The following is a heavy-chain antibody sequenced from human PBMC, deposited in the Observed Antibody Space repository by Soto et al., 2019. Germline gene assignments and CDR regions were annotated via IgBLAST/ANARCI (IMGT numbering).Heavy chain of an antibody. Sequence: GASVKVSCKASGYTFTGYYMHWVRQAPGQGLEWMGWINPNSGGTNYAQKFQGWVTMTRDTSISTAYMELSRLRSDDTAVYYCARVNMITFGGVISTNGGMDVWGQGTTVTVSS. J-gene: IGHJ6*02. D-gene: IGHD3-16*02. V-gene: IGHV1-2*04. CDR3: ARVNMITFGGVISTNGGMDV. CDR2: INPNSGGT. CDR1: GYTFTGYY.